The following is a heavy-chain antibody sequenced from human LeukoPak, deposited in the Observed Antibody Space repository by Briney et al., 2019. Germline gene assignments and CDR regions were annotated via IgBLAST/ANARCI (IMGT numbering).Heavy chain of an antibody. CDR2: IYTGDGT. Sequence: GGSLRLSCAVSGLSVSSNYMTWVRQAPGKGLEWVSVIYTGDGTYYADSVKGRFTISRDNSKNTLYLQMNSLRAEDTAVYYCARDNRAMAKGFDCWGQGTLVTVAS. CDR3: ARDNRAMAKGFDC. D-gene: IGHD1-14*01. CDR1: GLSVSSNY. V-gene: IGHV3-53*01. J-gene: IGHJ4*02.